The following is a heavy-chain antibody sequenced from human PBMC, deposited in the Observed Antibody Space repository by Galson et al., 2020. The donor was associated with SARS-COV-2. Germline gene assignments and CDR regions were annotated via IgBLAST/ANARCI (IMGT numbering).Heavy chain of an antibody. J-gene: IGHJ6*02. V-gene: IGHV3-21*01. CDR2: ISSNREYI. D-gene: IGHD1-26*01. CDR1: GFTFNSYT. Sequence: GGSLRLSCAVSGFTFNSYTMSWVRQAPGKGPEWVSSISSNREYIYYVDSWKGRFTISRDNAKNSMYLQMNSLRAEETAVYYCAREASWAMFGMDVWAQGTTVTVSS. CDR3: AREASWAMFGMDV.